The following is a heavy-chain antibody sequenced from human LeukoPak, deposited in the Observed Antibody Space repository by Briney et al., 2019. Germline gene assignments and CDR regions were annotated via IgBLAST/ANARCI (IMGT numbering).Heavy chain of an antibody. CDR1: GYTFSDYY. V-gene: IGHV1-2*02. CDR2: INPNSGGS. CDR3: ATDTYRSSWYGPFDF. J-gene: IGHJ4*02. D-gene: IGHD6-13*01. Sequence: ASVKVSCKASGYTFSDYYMHWVRQAPGQGLEWVGWINPNSGGSNFAQKFQGRVTMTRDTSISTAYMELSRLRSDDTAVYCCATDTYRSSWYGPFDFWGQGTLVTVSS.